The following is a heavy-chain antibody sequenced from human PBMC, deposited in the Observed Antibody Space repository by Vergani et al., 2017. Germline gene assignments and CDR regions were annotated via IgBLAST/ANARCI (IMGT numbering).Heavy chain of an antibody. Sequence: EVQLVESGGGLVKPGGSLRLSCAASGFTFSSYSMNWVRQAPGKGLEWVSSISSSSSYIYYADSVKGRFIVSRDNSNDALYLQMNSLRTDDTAVYYCARDLAYCHEGSCALWGQGSVVTVSS. V-gene: IGHV3-21*01. D-gene: IGHD2-15*01. CDR1: GFTFSSYS. CDR3: ARDLAYCHEGSCAL. CDR2: ISSSSSYI. J-gene: IGHJ4*02.